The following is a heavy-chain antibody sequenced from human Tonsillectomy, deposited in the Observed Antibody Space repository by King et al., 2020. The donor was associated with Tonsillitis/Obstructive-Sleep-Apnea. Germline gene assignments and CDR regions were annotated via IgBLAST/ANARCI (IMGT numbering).Heavy chain of an antibody. CDR1: GYTFTNYG. V-gene: IGHV1-18*01. J-gene: IGHJ6*02. CDR3: ARGRNFSVSVLLDYYGMAV. D-gene: IGHD3-10*01. CDR2: ISAYNGNT. Sequence: VQLVQSGAEVKKPGASVKVSCKASGYTFTNYGITWVRQAPGQGLEWMGWISAYNGNTNYAQKFQDRVTMTTDTSTSTAYMELRSLRFDDTAVYYCARGRNFSVSVLLDYYGMAVCGQGTTFTVSS.